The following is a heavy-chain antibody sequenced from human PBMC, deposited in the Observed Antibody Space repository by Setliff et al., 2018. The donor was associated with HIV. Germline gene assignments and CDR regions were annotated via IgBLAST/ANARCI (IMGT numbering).Heavy chain of an antibody. V-gene: IGHV2-5*01. J-gene: IGHJ4*02. Sequence: SGPTLVNPTQPLTLTCTFSGLSLSTSGVGVGWIRQPPGKALEWLAFIYWNNNKHYSTSLKSRLTVTKDTSKNRVVFTMTNMDPVDTATYYCAYSGRQLRGPYFDFWGQGTPVTVSS. CDR2: IYWNNNK. CDR3: AYSGRQLRGPYFDF. CDR1: GLSLSTSGVG. D-gene: IGHD1-1*01.